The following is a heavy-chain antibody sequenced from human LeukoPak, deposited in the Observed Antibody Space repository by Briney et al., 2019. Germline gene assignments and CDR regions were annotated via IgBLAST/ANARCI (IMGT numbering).Heavy chain of an antibody. CDR3: ARSGEQERNDY. CDR1: GFTFSSYA. D-gene: IGHD1-26*01. V-gene: IGHV3-21*01. CDR2: ISSSSSYI. Sequence: GGSLRLSCAASGFTFSSYAMSWVRQAPGKGLEWVSSISSSSSYIYYADSVKGRFTISRDNAKNSLYLQMNSLRAEDTAVYYCARSGEQERNDYWGQGTLVTVSS. J-gene: IGHJ4*02.